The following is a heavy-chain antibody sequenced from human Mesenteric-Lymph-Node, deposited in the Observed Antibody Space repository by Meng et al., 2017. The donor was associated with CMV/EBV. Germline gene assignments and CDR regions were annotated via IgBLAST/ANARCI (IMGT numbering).Heavy chain of an antibody. Sequence: LSLTCAASGFTFSSYEMNWVRQAPGKGLEWVSYISSSGSTIYYADSVKGRFTISRDNAKNSLYLQMNSLRAEDTAVYYCAGGARQQLYYWGQGTLVTVSS. CDR3: AGGARQQLYY. CDR2: ISSSGSTI. V-gene: IGHV3-48*03. D-gene: IGHD6-13*01. J-gene: IGHJ4*02. CDR1: GFTFSSYE.